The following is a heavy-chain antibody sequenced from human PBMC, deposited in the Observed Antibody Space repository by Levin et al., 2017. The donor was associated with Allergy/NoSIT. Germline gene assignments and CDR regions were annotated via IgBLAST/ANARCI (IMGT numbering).Heavy chain of an antibody. J-gene: IGHJ6*02. CDR1: GDIFTNYG. Sequence: ASVKVSCKASGDIFTNYGITWVRQAPGQGLEWMGWISAYNGNTRFTQKFQGRLTMTRDTSTSTAYMQLRGLRSDDTAVYYCARESLADYGLDYYYGMDVWGQGTTATVSS. CDR3: ARESLADYGLDYYYGMDV. CDR2: ISAYNGNT. D-gene: IGHD4-17*01. V-gene: IGHV1-18*01.